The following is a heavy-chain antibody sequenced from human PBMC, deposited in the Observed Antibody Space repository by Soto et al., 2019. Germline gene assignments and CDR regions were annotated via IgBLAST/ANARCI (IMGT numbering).Heavy chain of an antibody. Sequence: QVQLVQSGAEVKKPGSSLKVSCKVFGETLNSNPIGWVRQAPGQGLERVGGIVPLSDRTNYAQELQGRVTVTADGSTGTVYMELSNLKSDDTAVYYCARKSGRDCHSGGGCFSLDVWGQGSLITVSS. D-gene: IGHD2-15*01. CDR1: GETLNSNP. V-gene: IGHV1-69*01. J-gene: IGHJ4*02. CDR2: IVPLSDRT. CDR3: ARKSGRDCHSGGGCFSLDV.